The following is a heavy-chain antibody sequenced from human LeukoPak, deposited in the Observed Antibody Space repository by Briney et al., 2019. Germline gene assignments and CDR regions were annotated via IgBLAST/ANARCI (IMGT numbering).Heavy chain of an antibody. CDR2: IYDSGST. CDR1: GDSMRSSDD. CDR3: ARGEGRRLIAAAGRWFDP. J-gene: IGHJ5*02. D-gene: IGHD6-13*01. V-gene: IGHV4-38-2*02. Sequence: SETLSLTCTVSGDSMRSSDDWGWIRQPPGKGLEWIGSIYDSGSTYYNPSLKSRVTISVDTSKNQFSLKLSSVTAADTAVYYCARGEGRRLIAAAGRWFDPWGQGTLVTVSS.